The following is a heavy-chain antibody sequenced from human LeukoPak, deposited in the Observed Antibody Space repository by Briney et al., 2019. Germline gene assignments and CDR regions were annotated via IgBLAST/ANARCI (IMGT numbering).Heavy chain of an antibody. V-gene: IGHV1-18*01. J-gene: IGHJ6*02. CDR2: ISDYNGNT. CDR1: GYTFTRYG. CDR3: ARELDRRYCSSTSCYKFAIYYYYGMDV. D-gene: IGHD2-2*02. Sequence: GASVKVSCKASGYTFTRYGISWVRQAPGQGLEGMGWISDYNGNTNYAQRLQGRVTMTTDTSTSTAYMELRSLRSDDTAVYYCARELDRRYCSSTSCYKFAIYYYYGMDVWGQGTTVSVSS.